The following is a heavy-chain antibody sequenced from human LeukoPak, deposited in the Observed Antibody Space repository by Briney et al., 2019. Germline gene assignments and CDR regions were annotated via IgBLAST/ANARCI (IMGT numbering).Heavy chain of an antibody. CDR3: ARHGSGSYIFDY. Sequence: PSETLSLTCTVSGGSISSGDYYWSWIRQPPGKGLEWIGYIYYSGSTYYNPSLKSRVTISVDTSKNQFSLKLSSVTAADTAVYYCARHGSGSYIFDYWGQGTLVTVSS. D-gene: IGHD3-10*01. CDR1: GGSISSGDYY. CDR2: IYYSGST. J-gene: IGHJ4*02. V-gene: IGHV4-30-4*01.